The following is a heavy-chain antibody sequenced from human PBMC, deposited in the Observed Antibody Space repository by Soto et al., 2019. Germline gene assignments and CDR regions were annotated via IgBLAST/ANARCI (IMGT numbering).Heavy chain of an antibody. CDR2: IIPIFGTA. CDR3: ARYSGTTGSFYYYGMDV. V-gene: IGHV1-69*06. Sequence: VASVKVSCKASGGTFSSYAISWVRQAPGQGLEWMGGIIPIFGTANYAQKFQGRVTITADKSTSTAYMELSSLRSEDTAVYYCARYSGTTGSFYYYGMDVWGQGTTVTVSS. CDR1: GGTFSSYA. J-gene: IGHJ6*02. D-gene: IGHD1-26*01.